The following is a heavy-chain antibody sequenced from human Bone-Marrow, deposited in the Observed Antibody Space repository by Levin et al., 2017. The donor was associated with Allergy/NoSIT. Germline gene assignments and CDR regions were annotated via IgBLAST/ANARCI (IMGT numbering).Heavy chain of an antibody. J-gene: IGHJ4*02. V-gene: IGHV3-9*01. D-gene: IGHD6-6*01. Sequence: GGSLRLSCAASGFSFSTFQMNWVRRTPGKGLEWVSRINWDGSSIVYADSVKGRFTISRDNAKNSLYLHMNSLRAEDTALYYCAKTFYSSSSSGYFDSWGQGTQVTVSS. CDR3: AKTFYSSSSSGYFDS. CDR1: GFSFSTFQ. CDR2: INWDGSSI.